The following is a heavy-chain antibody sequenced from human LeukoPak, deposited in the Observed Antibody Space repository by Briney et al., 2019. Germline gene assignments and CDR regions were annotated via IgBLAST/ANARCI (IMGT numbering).Heavy chain of an antibody. Sequence: ASVKVSCKASGYTFTSYAMNWVRQAPGQGLEWMGWINTNTGNPTYAQGFTGRFVFSLDTPVSTAYLQISSLKAEDTAVYYCARDFSGYTDYYYGMDVWGQGTTVTVSS. D-gene: IGHD3-22*01. CDR1: GYTFTSYA. CDR3: ARDFSGYTDYYYGMDV. V-gene: IGHV7-4-1*02. CDR2: INTNTGNP. J-gene: IGHJ6*02.